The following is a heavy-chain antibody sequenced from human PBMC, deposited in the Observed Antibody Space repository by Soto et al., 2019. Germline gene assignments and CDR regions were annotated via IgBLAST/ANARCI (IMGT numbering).Heavy chain of an antibody. D-gene: IGHD6-13*01. J-gene: IGHJ6*02. CDR2: ISGSGGST. CDR3: AAGGRRSRWPYHYGMDV. CDR1: GFTFSSYA. V-gene: IGHV3-23*01. Sequence: EVQLLESGGGLVQPGGSLRLSCAASGFTFSSYAMSWVRQAPGKGLEWVSAISGSGGSTYYADSVKGRFTISRANSKNTMYLQMDSLRAEETVVYHGAAGGRRSRWPYHYGMDVGGQGTTVTVSS.